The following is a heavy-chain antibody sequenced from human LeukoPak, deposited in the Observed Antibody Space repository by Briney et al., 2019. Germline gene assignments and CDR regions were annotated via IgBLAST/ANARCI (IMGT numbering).Heavy chain of an antibody. Sequence: PSETLSLTCAVYGGSFSGYYWSWIRQPPGKGLEWIGEINHSGSTNYNPSLKSRVTISVDTSKNQFSLKLSSVTAADTAVYYRARVSVVVPAAIDWFDPWGQGTLVTVSS. CDR1: GGSFSGYY. CDR2: INHSGST. V-gene: IGHV4-34*01. CDR3: ARVSVVVPAAIDWFDP. D-gene: IGHD2-2*01. J-gene: IGHJ5*02.